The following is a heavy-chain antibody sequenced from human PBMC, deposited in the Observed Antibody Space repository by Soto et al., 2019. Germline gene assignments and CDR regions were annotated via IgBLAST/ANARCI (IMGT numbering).Heavy chain of an antibody. D-gene: IGHD3-9*01. CDR3: AKILTRYFFDY. Sequence: GGSLRLSCAASGFTFSSYGMHWVRQAPGKGLEWVAVISYDGSNKYYADSVKGRFTISRDNSKNTLYLQMNSLRAEDTAVYYCAKILTRYFFDYWGQGSLVIVSS. V-gene: IGHV3-30*18. J-gene: IGHJ4*02. CDR2: ISYDGSNK. CDR1: GFTFSSYG.